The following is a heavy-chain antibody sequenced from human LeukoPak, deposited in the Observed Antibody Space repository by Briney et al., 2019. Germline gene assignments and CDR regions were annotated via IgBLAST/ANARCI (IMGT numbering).Heavy chain of an antibody. D-gene: IGHD3-16*01. J-gene: IGHJ4*02. CDR2: ISSGGGST. Sequence: PGGSLRLSCAGSGFTFGRFGMSWVRQAPGKGLEWVSAISSGGGSTYYADSVKGRFTISRDNSKNTLYLQMNSLRAEDTAVYYCAREFGAGPTYHAFDYWGQGTLVTVSS. CDR3: AREFGAGPTYHAFDY. CDR1: GFTFGRFG. V-gene: IGHV3-23*01.